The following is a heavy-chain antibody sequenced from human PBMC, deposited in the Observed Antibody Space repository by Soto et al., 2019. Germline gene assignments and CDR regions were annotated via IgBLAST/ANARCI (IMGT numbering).Heavy chain of an antibody. J-gene: IGHJ3*01. CDR2: IYSSGST. Sequence: QVQVQESGPGLVKPSETLSLTATVSGASISNTVFYWSWIRQPPGKGLECIGYIYSSGSTTYNSSRKSRVTNSLATSKNQLSLKLTSVNSADTASYYCAIPTGSRSLDVWGHGTMVSVSS. CDR1: GASISNTVFY. CDR3: AIPTGSRSLDV. D-gene: IGHD3-9*01. V-gene: IGHV4-61*08.